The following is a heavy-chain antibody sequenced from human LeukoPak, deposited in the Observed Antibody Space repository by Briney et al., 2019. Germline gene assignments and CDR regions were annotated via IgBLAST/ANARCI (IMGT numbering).Heavy chain of an antibody. Sequence: ASVKVSCKASDYRFTSYGINWVRQAPGQGLEWMGWVSSNNGNTNYAQNFQGRVTMTTDTSTSTGYMGLRSLRSDDTAVYYCARGDSYYYYGMDVWGQGTTVTVSS. V-gene: IGHV1-18*01. CDR2: VSSNNGNT. J-gene: IGHJ6*02. CDR1: DYRFTSYG. CDR3: ARGDSYYYYGMDV.